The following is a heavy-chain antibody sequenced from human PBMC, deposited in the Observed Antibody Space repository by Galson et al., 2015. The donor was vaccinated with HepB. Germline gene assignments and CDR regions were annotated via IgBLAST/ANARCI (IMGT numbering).Heavy chain of an antibody. Sequence: SETLSLTCTVSGGSISSYYWSWIRQPPGKGLEWIGYIYYSGSTNYNPSLKSRVTISVDTSKNQFSLKLSSVTAADTAVYYCARSLIVDYGLDYWGQGTLVTVSS. CDR3: ARSLIVDYGLDY. D-gene: IGHD4-17*01. CDR2: IYYSGST. V-gene: IGHV4-59*01. CDR1: GGSISSYY. J-gene: IGHJ4*02.